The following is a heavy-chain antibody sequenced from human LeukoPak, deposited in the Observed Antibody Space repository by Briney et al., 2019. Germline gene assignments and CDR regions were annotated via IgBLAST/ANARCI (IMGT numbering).Heavy chain of an antibody. J-gene: IGHJ4*02. CDR2: IDYTRST. CDR3: ARSARYFDNTGFDY. Sequence: PSETLSLTCNVSSGSINSGDYYWSWIRQPPGKGLEWIGDIDYTRSTSYSPSLKSRVTISIDTSKNQFSLKLSSVTAAGTAVYYCARSARYFDNTGFDYWGQGTLVTVSS. CDR1: SGSINSGDYY. D-gene: IGHD3-9*01. V-gene: IGHV4-30-4*01.